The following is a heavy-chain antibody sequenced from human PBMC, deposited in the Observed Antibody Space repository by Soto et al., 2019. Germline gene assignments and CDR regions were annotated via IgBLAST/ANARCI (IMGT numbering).Heavy chain of an antibody. CDR1: GYIFNNYA. V-gene: IGHV1-18*01. D-gene: IGHD1-26*01. J-gene: IGHJ4*02. CDR2: ISANNGNT. CDR3: AREGKWEPILY. Sequence: QVQLVQSGADEMRKAGASEKASCTASGYIFNNYAITWLRPPRQQGHGWGGWISANNGNTNYGHKLQDRVTMTADTTTRTVFLELRGLTSADAAIYYCAREGKWEPILYWGQGTLVTVSP.